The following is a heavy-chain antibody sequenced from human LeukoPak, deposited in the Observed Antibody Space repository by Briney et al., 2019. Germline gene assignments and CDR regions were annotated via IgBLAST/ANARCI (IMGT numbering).Heavy chain of an antibody. V-gene: IGHV4-39*01. CDR2: IYYSGST. CDR1: GGSISSSSYS. CDR3: ARSSFDY. J-gene: IGHJ4*02. Sequence: SETLSLTCTVSGGSISSSSYSWGWIRQPPGEGLEWIGSIYYSGSTYYNSSLKSRVTISVDTSKNQFSLNLSSVTAADTAVYYCARSSFDYWGQGTLVTVSS.